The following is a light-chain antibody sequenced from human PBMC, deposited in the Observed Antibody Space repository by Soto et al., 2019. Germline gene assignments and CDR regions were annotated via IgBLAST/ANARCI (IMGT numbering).Light chain of an antibody. CDR3: QQYGANSPRT. Sequence: DIQVTQSPSTLSASVGDRVTISCRASQNINDLLAWYQQNSGKAPKVLIYRASSLESGVPSRFSGSGSGTEFTLTISSLQTEDVATYYCQQYGANSPRTFGPGTKVEIK. CDR2: RAS. CDR1: QNINDL. J-gene: IGKJ1*01. V-gene: IGKV1-5*03.